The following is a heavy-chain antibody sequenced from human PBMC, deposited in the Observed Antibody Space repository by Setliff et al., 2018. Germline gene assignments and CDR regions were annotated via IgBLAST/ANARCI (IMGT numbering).Heavy chain of an antibody. V-gene: IGHV3-21*01. D-gene: IGHD5-18*01. Sequence: GGSLRLSCAASGFTFSSYSLNWVRQAPGKGLEWVSSISSSSYIYYADSVQGRFTISRDNAKNSLYLQMNSLRAEDTAVYYCARAADSYGPPRSYMDVWGKGTTVTVSS. CDR1: GFTFSSYS. CDR2: ISSSSYI. J-gene: IGHJ6*03. CDR3: ARAADSYGPPRSYMDV.